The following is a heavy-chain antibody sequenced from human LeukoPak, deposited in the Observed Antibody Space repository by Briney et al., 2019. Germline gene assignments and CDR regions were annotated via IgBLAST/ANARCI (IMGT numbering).Heavy chain of an antibody. Sequence: GASVKVSCKASGYTFTKYGINWVRQAPGQGLEWMGWISTYNANTHCVQKFEGRVTMTTDTSTSTAYMELRSLRTDDTAVYYCASGGMAVANTPDYWGQGTLVTVSS. CDR3: ASGGMAVANTPDY. J-gene: IGHJ4*02. V-gene: IGHV1-18*01. CDR2: ISTYNANT. CDR1: GYTFTKYG. D-gene: IGHD6-19*01.